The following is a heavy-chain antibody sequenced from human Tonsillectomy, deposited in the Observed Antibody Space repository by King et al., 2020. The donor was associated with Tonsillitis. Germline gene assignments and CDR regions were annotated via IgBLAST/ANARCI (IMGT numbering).Heavy chain of an antibody. J-gene: IGHJ4*02. CDR1: GFTFSSYE. CDR2: ISSSGSTI. V-gene: IGHV3-48*03. CDR3: ARGSRTVAAAGLGVGY. Sequence: EVQLVESGGGLVQPGGSLRLSCAASGFTFSSYEMNWVRQAPGKGLEWVSSISSSGSTIYYADSVKGRFTISRDNAKNSLYLQMNSLRAEDTAVYYCARGSRTVAAAGLGVGYWGQGTLVTVSS. D-gene: IGHD6-13*01.